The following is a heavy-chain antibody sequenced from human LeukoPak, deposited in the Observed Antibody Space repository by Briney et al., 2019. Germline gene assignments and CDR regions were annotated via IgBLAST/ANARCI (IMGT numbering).Heavy chain of an antibody. J-gene: IGHJ4*02. V-gene: IGHV4-34*01. CDR3: ARGRPSRTRFGELLCFDY. CDR1: GGPFSGYY. CDR2: INHSGST. D-gene: IGHD3-10*01. Sequence: SETLSLTCAVYGGPFSGYYWSWIRQPPGKGLEWIGEINHSGSTNYNPSLKSRVTISVDTSKNQFSLKLSSVTAADTAVYYCARGRPSRTRFGELLCFDYWGQGTLVTVSS.